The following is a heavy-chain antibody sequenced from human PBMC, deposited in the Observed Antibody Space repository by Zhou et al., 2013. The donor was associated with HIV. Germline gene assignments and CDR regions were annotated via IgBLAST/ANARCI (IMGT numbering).Heavy chain of an antibody. CDR2: INAGNGNT. CDR3: AREEVAYGWSTVVTSRSAFDI. Sequence: QVQLVQSGAGVKEPGASVRVSCKASGYTFTSYAIHWVRQAPGQGLEWMGWINAGNGNTKYSQKFQGRVTITRDTSATTAYMELSSLRSEDTAVYYCAREEVAYGWSTVVTSRSAFDIWGQGTMVTVSS. D-gene: IGHD4-17*01. CDR1: GYTFTSYA. V-gene: IGHV1-3*01. J-gene: IGHJ3*02.